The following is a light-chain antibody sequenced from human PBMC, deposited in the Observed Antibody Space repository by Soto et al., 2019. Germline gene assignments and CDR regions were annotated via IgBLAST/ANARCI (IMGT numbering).Light chain of an antibody. Sequence: EIVLTQSPGTLSLSPGERATLSCRASQSVSSNHLAWYQQKPGQAPRLLIHGGSSRATGIPVRFSGSGSETDFTLTITRLEPEDFAVYYCQQYSSSRTFGQGTKVDIK. CDR2: GGS. CDR1: QSVSSNH. J-gene: IGKJ1*01. V-gene: IGKV3-20*01. CDR3: QQYSSSRT.